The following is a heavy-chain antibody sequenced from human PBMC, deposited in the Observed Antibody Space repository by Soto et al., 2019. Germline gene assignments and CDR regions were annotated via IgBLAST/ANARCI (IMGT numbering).Heavy chain of an antibody. D-gene: IGHD1-26*01. J-gene: IGHJ4*02. CDR3: ARGGVEVGATPSPIFY. CDR2: IYYSGST. Sequence: TSETLSLTCTVSGGSISSGDYYWSWIRQPPGKGLEWIGYIYYSGSTYYNPSLKSRVTISVDTSKNQFSLKLSSVTAADTAVYYCARGGVEVGATPSPIFYWGQGTLVTVSS. CDR1: GGSISSGDYY. V-gene: IGHV4-30-4*01.